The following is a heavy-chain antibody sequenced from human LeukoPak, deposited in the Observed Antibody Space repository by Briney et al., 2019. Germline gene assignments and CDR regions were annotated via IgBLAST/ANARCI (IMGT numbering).Heavy chain of an antibody. CDR3: ARDKTYFYGSGSYPDY. CDR1: GFIVSDIY. Sequence: GGSLRLSCAASGFIVSDIYMSWVRQAPGKGLEWVSLIYSGGSTFYADSVKGRFTISRDNIQNSLYLQMNSLRAEDTAVYYCARDKTYFYGSGSYPDYWGQGTLVTVSS. J-gene: IGHJ4*02. D-gene: IGHD3-10*01. V-gene: IGHV3-53*01. CDR2: IYSGGST.